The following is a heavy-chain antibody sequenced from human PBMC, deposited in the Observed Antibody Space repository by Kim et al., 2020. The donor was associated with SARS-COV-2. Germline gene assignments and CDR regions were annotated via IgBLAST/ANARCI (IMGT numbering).Heavy chain of an antibody. CDR3: ARDPVYYDSRLAIDY. D-gene: IGHD3-22*01. Sequence: PSLKSRVTISVDTSKNQFSLKLSSVTAADTAVYYCARDPVYYDSRLAIDYWGQGTLVTVSS. J-gene: IGHJ4*02. V-gene: IGHV4-39*07.